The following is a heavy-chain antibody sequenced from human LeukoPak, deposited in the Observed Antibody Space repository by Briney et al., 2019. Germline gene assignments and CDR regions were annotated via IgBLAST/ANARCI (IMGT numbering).Heavy chain of an antibody. CDR3: ARGMYSGSYYSDY. V-gene: IGHV4-59*12. D-gene: IGHD1-26*01. CDR2: IYYSGST. Sequence: SETLSLTCTVSGGSISSYYWSWIRQPPGKGLEWIGYIYYSGSTNYNPSLKSRVTISVDTSKSQFSLKLSSVTAADTAVYYCARGMYSGSYYSDYWGQGTLVAVSS. CDR1: GGSISSYY. J-gene: IGHJ4*02.